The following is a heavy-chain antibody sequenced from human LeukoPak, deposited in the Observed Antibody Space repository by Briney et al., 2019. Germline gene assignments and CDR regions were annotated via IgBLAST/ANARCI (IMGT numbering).Heavy chain of an antibody. CDR1: GGSISSSSYY. V-gene: IGHV4-39*07. CDR2: IYYSGST. Sequence: PSETLSLTCTVSGGSISSSSYYWGWIRQPPGKGLEWIGSIYYSGSTYYNPSLKSRVTISVDTSKNQFSLKLSSVTAADTAVYYCASGLWLNYWGQGTLVTVSS. CDR3: ASGLWLNY. D-gene: IGHD5-18*01. J-gene: IGHJ4*02.